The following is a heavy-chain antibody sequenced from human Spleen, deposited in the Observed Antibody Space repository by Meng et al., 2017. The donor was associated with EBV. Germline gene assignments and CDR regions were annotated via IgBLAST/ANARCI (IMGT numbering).Heavy chain of an antibody. CDR2: LPSDGGNT. CDR3: ARDLSGRFDP. Sequence: VQVFGSGGGVVQTARSLRLSCAASGFTFSGYGMFWVRQAPGKGPEWVAILPSDGGNTYYSDSVKGRFTISRDNSKKTLYLQMNSLRAEDSAVYYCARDLSGRFDPWGQGTLVTVSS. D-gene: IGHD1-26*01. J-gene: IGHJ5*02. V-gene: IGHV3-30*03. CDR1: GFTFSGYG.